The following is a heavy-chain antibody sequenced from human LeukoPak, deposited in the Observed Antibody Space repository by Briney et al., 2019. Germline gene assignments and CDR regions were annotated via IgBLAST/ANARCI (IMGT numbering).Heavy chain of an antibody. J-gene: IGHJ4*02. V-gene: IGHV3-23*01. CDR2: ISGSGGRA. D-gene: IGHD5-18*01. Sequence: GGTLRLSCAASGFTFSSYGMSWVRQAPGKGLEWVSLISGSGGRAYYADSVKGRFTISRDNSKNTLYLQTNSLRADDTAVYYCAKLDWGGSRYGYFDSWGQGTLVTVSS. CDR1: GFTFSSYG. CDR3: AKLDWGGSRYGYFDS.